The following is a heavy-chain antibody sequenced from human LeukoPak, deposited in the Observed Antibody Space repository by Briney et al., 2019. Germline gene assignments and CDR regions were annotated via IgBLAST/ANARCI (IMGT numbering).Heavy chain of an antibody. CDR1: GFTFSSYG. CDR2: ISYDGSNK. V-gene: IGHV3-30*18. CDR3: AKDKGGSYYYYGMDV. Sequence: GGSLRLSCAASGFTFSSYGMHWVRQAPGKGLEWVAVISYDGSNKYYADSVKGRFTISRDNSKSTLYLQMNSLRAEDTAVYYCAKDKGGSYYYYGMDVWGQGTTVTVSS. D-gene: IGHD1-26*01. J-gene: IGHJ6*02.